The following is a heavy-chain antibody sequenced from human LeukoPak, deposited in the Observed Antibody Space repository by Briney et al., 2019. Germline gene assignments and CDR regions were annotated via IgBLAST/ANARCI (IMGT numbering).Heavy chain of an antibody. CDR3: VRDTLWCFDS. CDR1: GFTFSSYS. J-gene: IGHJ4*02. Sequence: PGGSLRLSCAASGFTFSSYSMNWVRQAPGKGLEWISYIGPSSVNIGYADSVKGRCTLSRDNAKNSLFLQMNSLSDEDTAVYYCVRDTLWCFDSWGQGTLVTVSS. CDR2: IGPSSVNI. D-gene: IGHD2-21*01. V-gene: IGHV3-48*02.